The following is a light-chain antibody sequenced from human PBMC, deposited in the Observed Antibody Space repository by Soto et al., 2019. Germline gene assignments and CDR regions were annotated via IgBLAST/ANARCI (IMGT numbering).Light chain of an antibody. V-gene: IGKV1-12*01. Sequence: DIQMTQSPSSVTASVGDRVTFTCRASRDITTYLAWYKQRPGTAPKLLIFDVSTLQSGVPSRISGSGSGREFTLTISRLQPEDVGTYYCQQIYSFPPTFCGGSKVAIK. CDR2: DVS. CDR3: QQIYSFPPT. CDR1: RDITTY. J-gene: IGKJ4*01.